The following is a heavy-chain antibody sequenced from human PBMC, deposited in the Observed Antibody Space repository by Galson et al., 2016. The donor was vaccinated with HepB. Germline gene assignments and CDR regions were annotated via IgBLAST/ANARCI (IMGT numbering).Heavy chain of an antibody. J-gene: IGHJ5*02. CDR2: IYPGDSDT. D-gene: IGHD1-26*01. CDR3: ASQRFSGSYGWFDP. Sequence: QSGAEVKKPGESLKISCLGSGDIFRSHWIAWVRQKPGKGLEWMGLIYPGDSDTKYSPSFQGRVTISADKSLSTAYLRWSSLKASDTATYYCASQRFSGSYGWFDPWGQGTQVTVSS. CDR1: GDIFRSHW. V-gene: IGHV5-51*01.